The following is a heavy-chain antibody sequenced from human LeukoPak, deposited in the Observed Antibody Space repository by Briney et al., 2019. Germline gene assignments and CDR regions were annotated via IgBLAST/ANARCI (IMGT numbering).Heavy chain of an antibody. CDR1: GGSISSYY. CDR3: ARGGRGYCSSTSCRRTEDAFDI. Sequence: SETLSLTCTVSGGSISSYYRSWIRQPAGKGLEWIGRIYTSGSTNYNPSLKSRVTMSVDTSKNQFSLKLSSVTAADTAVYYCARGGRGYCSSTSCRRTEDAFDIWGQGTMVTVSS. J-gene: IGHJ3*02. CDR2: IYTSGST. D-gene: IGHD2-2*01. V-gene: IGHV4-4*07.